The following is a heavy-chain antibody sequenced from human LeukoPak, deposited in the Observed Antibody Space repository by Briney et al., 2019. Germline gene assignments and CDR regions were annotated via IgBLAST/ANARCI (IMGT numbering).Heavy chain of an antibody. V-gene: IGHV3-66*01. CDR1: GFIVSSNY. J-gene: IGHJ4*02. Sequence: GGSLRLSCAASGFIVSSNYMSWVRQAPGKWLEWVSVIYSGGTTYYADSVKGRFTISRDNSKNTLYLQMNSLRAEDTAVYYCARKGTFGSYFDYWGQGTLVTVSS. D-gene: IGHD3-3*02. CDR3: ARKGTFGSYFDY. CDR2: IYSGGTT.